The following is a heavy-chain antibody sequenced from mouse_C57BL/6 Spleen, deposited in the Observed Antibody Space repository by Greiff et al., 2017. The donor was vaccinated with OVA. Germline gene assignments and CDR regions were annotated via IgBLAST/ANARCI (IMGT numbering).Heavy chain of an antibody. CDR3: TAYYSNYERAMDY. Sequence: VQLQQSGAELVRPGASVTLSCKASGYTFTDYEMHWVKQTPVHGLEWIGAIDPETGGTAYNQKFKGKAILTADKSSSTAYMELRSLTSEDSAVYYCTAYYSNYERAMDYWGQGTSVTVSS. D-gene: IGHD2-5*01. J-gene: IGHJ4*01. V-gene: IGHV1-15*01. CDR2: IDPETGGT. CDR1: GYTFTDYE.